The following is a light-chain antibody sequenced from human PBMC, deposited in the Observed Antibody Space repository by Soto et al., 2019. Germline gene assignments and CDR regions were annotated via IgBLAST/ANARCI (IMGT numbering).Light chain of an antibody. V-gene: IGKV3-20*01. CDR3: QQYGSSLFLYT. Sequence: EIVLAQSPGTLSLSPGQRATLSCRASQSVSSNYLAWYQQKPGQAPRLLIYGASRRATGIPDRFSGSGSGTDFTLTISRLEPEDSAVYFCQQYGSSLFLYTFGQGTKLEIK. CDR2: GAS. CDR1: QSVSSNY. J-gene: IGKJ2*01.